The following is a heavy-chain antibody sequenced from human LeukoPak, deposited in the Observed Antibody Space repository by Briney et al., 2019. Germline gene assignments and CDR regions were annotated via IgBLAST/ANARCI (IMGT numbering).Heavy chain of an antibody. J-gene: IGHJ3*02. V-gene: IGHV1-46*01. CDR3: ARDIVAAAGTHAFDI. Sequence: ASVKVSCKASGYTFTSYYMHWVRQAPGQGLEWMGIINPSGGSTSYAQKFQGRVTMTRDMSTSTVYMELSSLRSEDTAVYYCARDIVAAAGTHAFDIWGQGTMVTVSS. CDR1: GYTFTSYY. D-gene: IGHD6-13*01. CDR2: INPSGGST.